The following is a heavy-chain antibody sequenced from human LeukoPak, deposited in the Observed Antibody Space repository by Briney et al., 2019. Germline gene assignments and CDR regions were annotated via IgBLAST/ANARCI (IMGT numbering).Heavy chain of an antibody. CDR3: VRDVSRRIGMDV. CDR2: ISPVSSYT. D-gene: IGHD2/OR15-2a*01. CDR1: GCRFSRDS. Sequence: GGSLRLSYLSAGCRFSRDSMKLVGEAPGKRLEWVSTISPVSSYTWYAESVKGRFTISRDNPKNSLYLQMDSLRAEDTAVYYCVRDVSRRIGMDVWGQGTTVSVSS. V-gene: IGHV3-21*01. J-gene: IGHJ6*02.